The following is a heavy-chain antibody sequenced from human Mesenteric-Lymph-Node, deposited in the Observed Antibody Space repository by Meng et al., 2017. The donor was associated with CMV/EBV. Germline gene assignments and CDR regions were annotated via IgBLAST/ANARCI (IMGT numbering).Heavy chain of an antibody. CDR2: IRSKAYGGTT. V-gene: IGHV3-49*04. J-gene: IGHJ4*02. Sequence: GGSLRLSCTASGFTFGDYAMSWVRQAPGKGLEWVGFIRSKAYGGTTEYAASVKGRFTISRDDSKSIAYLQMNSLKTEDTAVYYCTTTGFWSGYSPYYFDYWGQGTLVTVSS. CDR3: TTTGFWSGYSPYYFDY. CDR1: GFTFGDYA. D-gene: IGHD3-3*01.